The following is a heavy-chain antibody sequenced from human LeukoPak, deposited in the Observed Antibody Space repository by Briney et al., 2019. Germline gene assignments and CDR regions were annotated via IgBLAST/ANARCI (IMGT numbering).Heavy chain of an antibody. CDR1: GYSFTSYW. CDR2: IYPGDSDT. J-gene: IGHJ3*02. D-gene: IGHD3-22*01. V-gene: IGHV5-51*01. CDR3: ARRGYYYDSSGYSEDAFDI. Sequence: GESLKISCKGSGYSFTSYWIGWVRQMPGKGLEWMGIIYPGDSDTRYSPSFQGQVTISADKSISTAYLQWSSLKASDTAMYYCARRGYYYDSSGYSEDAFDIWGQGTMVTVSS.